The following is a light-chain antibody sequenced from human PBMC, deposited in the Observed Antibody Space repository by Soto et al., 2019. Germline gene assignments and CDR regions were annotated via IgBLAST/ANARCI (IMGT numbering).Light chain of an antibody. CDR3: QQYNDRPRT. CDR1: QSVSSN. Sequence: EIVMTQSPATLSVSPGERATLSCRASQSVSSNVAWYQQKRGQAPRLLIYAASTRATGIPARFSGSGSGTEFTLTISGLQSEDFALYYCQQYNDRPRTFGQGTKVDIK. CDR2: AAS. V-gene: IGKV3-15*01. J-gene: IGKJ1*01.